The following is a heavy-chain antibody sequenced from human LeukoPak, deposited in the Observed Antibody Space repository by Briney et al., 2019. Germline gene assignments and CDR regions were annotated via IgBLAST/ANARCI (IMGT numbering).Heavy chain of an antibody. CDR2: ISAYNGNT. CDR3: ARGHGYSSSWYPNYYYYYYMDV. J-gene: IGHJ6*03. V-gene: IGHV1-18*01. CDR1: GYTFTSYG. D-gene: IGHD6-13*01. Sequence: ASVKVSCKASGYTFTSYGISWVRQAPGQGLEWMGWISAYNGNTNYAQKLQGRVTMTTDTSTSTAYMELSRLRSDDTAVYYCARGHGYSSSWYPNYYYYYYMDVWGKGTTVTVSS.